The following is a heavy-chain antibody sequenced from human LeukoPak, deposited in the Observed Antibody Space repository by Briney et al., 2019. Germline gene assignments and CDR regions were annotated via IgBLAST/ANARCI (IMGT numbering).Heavy chain of an antibody. CDR2: INPNRGGT. V-gene: IGHV1-2*02. Sequence: GASVKVSCKPSGYTFTGYYRHWVRQAPAQGVEWMGWINPNRGGTNYPQKFQGRATMTRDTSISTDCMELSRLRSDDTAVYYCARTREYSGYDPLDYWGQGTLVTVSS. CDR3: ARTREYSGYDPLDY. D-gene: IGHD5-12*01. CDR1: GYTFTGYY. J-gene: IGHJ4*02.